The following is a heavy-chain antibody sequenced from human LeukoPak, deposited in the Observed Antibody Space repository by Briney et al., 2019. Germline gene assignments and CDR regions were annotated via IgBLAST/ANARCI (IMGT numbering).Heavy chain of an antibody. CDR2: IYTSGST. J-gene: IGHJ6*03. CDR3: ARQLSSSWPPYYYYMDV. Sequence: PSETLSLTWPVPGGSISSYYWSWIRQPPGKGLGSIGYIYTSGSTNYNPSLKSRVTISVDTSKNQFSLKLSSVTAADTAVYYCARQLSSSWPPYYYYMDVWGKGTTVTVSS. D-gene: IGHD6-13*01. V-gene: IGHV4-4*09. CDR1: GGSISSYY.